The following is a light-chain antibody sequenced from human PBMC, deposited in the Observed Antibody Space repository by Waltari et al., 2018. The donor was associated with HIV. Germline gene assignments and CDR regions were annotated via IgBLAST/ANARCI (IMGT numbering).Light chain of an antibody. CDR2: DAS. V-gene: IGKV3-11*01. CDR3: QQRSNWPS. Sequence: EIVLTQSPATLSLSPGESATLSCRASQSISRSLAWYQQKPGQATRLLIYDASSRATGIPARFSGSGSGTDFTLTISSLEPEDSAVYYCQQRSNWPSFGQGTRLEIK. J-gene: IGKJ5*01. CDR1: QSISRS.